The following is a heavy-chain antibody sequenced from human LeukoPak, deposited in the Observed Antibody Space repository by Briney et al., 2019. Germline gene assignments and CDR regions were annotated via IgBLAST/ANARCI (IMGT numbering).Heavy chain of an antibody. D-gene: IGHD3-9*01. J-gene: IGHJ4*02. CDR3: ATYDILTGFEY. Sequence: SVKVPCKASGGTFSDHIIFWVRQAPGQGLEWMGGISPLLGASNHIQKFQDRVTITADESASTAYMELSNLTSADTAVYYCATYDILTGFEYWGQGTLVTVSS. CDR2: ISPLLGAS. CDR1: GGTFSDHI. V-gene: IGHV1-69*13.